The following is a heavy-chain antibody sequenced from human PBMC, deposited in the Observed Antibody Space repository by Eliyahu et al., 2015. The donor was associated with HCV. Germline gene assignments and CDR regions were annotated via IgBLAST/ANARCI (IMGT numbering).Heavy chain of an antibody. D-gene: IGHD2-15*01. CDR1: GFSFSSYW. V-gene: IGHV3-74*01. J-gene: IGHJ5*02. CDR3: TREGFSS. CDR2: VNSDGIGT. Sequence: EVQLVESGGGLVQPGGSLRLSCAASGFSFSSYWMHWVRQAPGKGLVWVSRVNSDGIGTTYADSVKGRFTISRDNAKNTLYLQMNSLRAEDTAVYYCTREGFSSWGQGTLVTVSS.